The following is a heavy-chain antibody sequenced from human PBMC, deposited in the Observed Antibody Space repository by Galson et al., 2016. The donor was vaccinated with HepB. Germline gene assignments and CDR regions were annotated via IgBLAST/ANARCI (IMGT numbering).Heavy chain of an antibody. V-gene: IGHV3-9*01. D-gene: IGHD3-9*01. CDR2: VNWNSGWI. CDR1: GFTFDDYA. J-gene: IGHJ4*02. CDR3: AKSAPLSNILTGYSFDY. Sequence: SLRLSCAASGFTFDDYAMHWVRQAPGKGLEWVSGVNWNSGWIAYADSVKGRFTISRDNAKNSLYLQINSLRTEDRALYYCAKSAPLSNILTGYSFDYWGQRTLVTVSA.